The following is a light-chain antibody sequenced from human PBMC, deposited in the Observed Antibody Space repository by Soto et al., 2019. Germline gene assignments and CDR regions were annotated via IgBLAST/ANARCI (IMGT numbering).Light chain of an antibody. CDR3: QQDYSKPLT. CDR1: QRVLYSSNNKNY. V-gene: IGKV4-1*01. Sequence: DIVMTQSPDSLAVSLGERATINCKSSQRVLYSSNNKNYLGWYQQKVGQPPKLLIYWASTRESGVPDRFSGSGSGTDFTLTISSLQDEDVAVYYCQQDYSKPLTFGGGTKGEIK. CDR2: WAS. J-gene: IGKJ4*01.